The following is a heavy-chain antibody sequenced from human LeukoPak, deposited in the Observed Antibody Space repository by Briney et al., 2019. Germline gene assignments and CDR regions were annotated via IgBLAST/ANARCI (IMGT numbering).Heavy chain of an antibody. CDR2: IYYSGST. Sequence: SETLSLTCTVSGGSISSYYRSWIRQPPGKGLEWIGYIYYSGSTNYNPSLKSRVTISVDTSKNKFSLKLSSVTAADTAVYYCARGNQQLVRARYYYYGMDVWGQGTTVTVSS. D-gene: IGHD6-13*01. CDR1: GGSISSYY. J-gene: IGHJ6*02. CDR3: ARGNQQLVRARYYYYGMDV. V-gene: IGHV4-59*12.